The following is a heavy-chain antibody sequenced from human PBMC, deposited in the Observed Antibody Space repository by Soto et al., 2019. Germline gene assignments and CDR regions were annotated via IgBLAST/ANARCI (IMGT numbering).Heavy chain of an antibody. Sequence: QVQLQESGPGLVKPSETLSLTCTVSGSSISTYYWSWIRQSPGKGLEWIGYVYYSGSTNYNPSLKGRVTISVDTSKNQFSLNLSSVTAADTAVYHCARDLGGRDFDYWGQGTLVTVSS. CDR3: ARDLGGRDFDY. D-gene: IGHD3-16*01. CDR1: GSSISTYY. J-gene: IGHJ4*02. CDR2: VYYSGST. V-gene: IGHV4-59*01.